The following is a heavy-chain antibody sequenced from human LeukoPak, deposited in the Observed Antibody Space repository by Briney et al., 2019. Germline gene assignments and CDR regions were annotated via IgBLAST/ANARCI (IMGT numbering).Heavy chain of an antibody. CDR2: ISSSGSTI. V-gene: IGHV3-11*04. Sequence: GGSLRLSCAASGFTFSDYYMSWIRQAPGKGLEWVSYISSSGSTIYYADSVKGRFTISRDNAKNSLYLQMNSLRAEDTAVYYCARDLRALGYCSGGSCCMLDYWGQGTLVTVSS. CDR1: GFTFSDYY. J-gene: IGHJ4*02. CDR3: ARDLRALGYCSGGSCCMLDY. D-gene: IGHD2-15*01.